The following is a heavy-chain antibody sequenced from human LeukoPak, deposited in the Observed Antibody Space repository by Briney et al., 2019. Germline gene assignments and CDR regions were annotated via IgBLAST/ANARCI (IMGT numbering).Heavy chain of an antibody. CDR3: AREPLRAESRWFDP. V-gene: IGHV4-61*01. CDR1: CGSGSSGSYY. Sequence: SETLSLTCTVSCGSGSSGSYYWSWIRHPPGKGLEWIGYIYYSGSTNYNPSLKSRVTISVDTSKNQFSLKLSSVTAADTAVYYCAREPLRAESRWFDPWGQGSLVTVSS. J-gene: IGHJ5*02. CDR2: IYYSGST. D-gene: IGHD1-26*01.